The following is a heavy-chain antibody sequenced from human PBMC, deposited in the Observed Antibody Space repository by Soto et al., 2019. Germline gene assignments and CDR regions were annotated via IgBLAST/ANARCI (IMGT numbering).Heavy chain of an antibody. CDR1: GFTFSGAA. CDR3: TTSPY. V-gene: IGHV3-73*01. J-gene: IGHJ4*02. CDR2: IRSKTNNYAT. Sequence: GGSLRLSCAVSGFTFSGAAIHWVRQAPGKGLEWIGRIRSKTNNYATAYADSVTGRFTLSRNDSSNTAYLQMNSLKTEDTAVYYCTTSPYWGQGTLVTVSS.